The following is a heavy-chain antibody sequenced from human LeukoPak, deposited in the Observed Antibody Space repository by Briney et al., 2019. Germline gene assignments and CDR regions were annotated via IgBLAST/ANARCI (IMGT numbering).Heavy chain of an antibody. Sequence: SETLSLTCTVSGGSISSYYWSWIRRPPGKGLEWIGEINHSGSTNYNPSLKSRVTISVDTSKNQFSLKLSSVTAADTAVYYCARGSSSWYTHLDYWGQGTLVTVSS. CDR1: GGSISSYY. CDR2: INHSGST. CDR3: ARGSSSWYTHLDY. D-gene: IGHD6-13*01. J-gene: IGHJ4*02. V-gene: IGHV4-34*01.